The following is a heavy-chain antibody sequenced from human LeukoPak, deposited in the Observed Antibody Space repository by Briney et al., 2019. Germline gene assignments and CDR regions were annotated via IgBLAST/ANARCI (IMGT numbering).Heavy chain of an antibody. CDR2: IKEDGSEK. J-gene: IGHJ4*02. CDR3: AAGDSFDY. CDR1: GFIFSTYW. V-gene: IGHV3-7*01. D-gene: IGHD4-17*01. Sequence: GGSLRLSCAASGFIFSTYWMTWVRHGPGKGLEWVANIKEDGSEKYYVESVKGRFTISRDNAKNSLYLQMNNLRPEDTAVYYCAAGDSFDYWGQGSLVTVYS.